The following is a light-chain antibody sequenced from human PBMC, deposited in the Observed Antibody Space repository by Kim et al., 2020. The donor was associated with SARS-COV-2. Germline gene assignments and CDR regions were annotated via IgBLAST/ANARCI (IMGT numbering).Light chain of an antibody. CDR1: QSVSSD. CDR2: DAS. Sequence: SLAPGASATRSCRASQSVSSDLAWYQQKPGQAPRLLIYDASNRATGIPARFSGSGSGTDFTLTISSLEPEDFAVYYCQQRSNWLLTFGGGTKLEI. CDR3: QQRSNWLLT. J-gene: IGKJ4*01. V-gene: IGKV3-11*01.